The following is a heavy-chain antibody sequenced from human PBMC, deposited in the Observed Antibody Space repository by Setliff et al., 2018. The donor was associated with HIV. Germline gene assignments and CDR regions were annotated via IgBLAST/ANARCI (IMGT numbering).Heavy chain of an antibody. CDR1: GDFISSGNFH. Sequence: PSETLSLTCTVSGDFISSGNFHWNWIRQPPGKGLEWIGYIYTSGSINYNPSLKSRVTISVDTSKNQFSLKLTSVAAADTAVYYCARVQMAYAAFDVWGQGTMVTVSS. D-gene: IGHD4-17*01. V-gene: IGHV4-61*01. J-gene: IGHJ3*01. CDR3: ARVQMAYAAFDV. CDR2: IYTSGSI.